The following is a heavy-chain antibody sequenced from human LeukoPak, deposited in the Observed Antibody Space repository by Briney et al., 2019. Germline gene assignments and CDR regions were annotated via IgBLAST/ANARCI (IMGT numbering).Heavy chain of an antibody. CDR3: ARGGYSGSYYTFS. V-gene: IGHV3-74*01. CDR1: GFTFSDYW. J-gene: IGHJ4*02. CDR2: TSKDGSDT. Sequence: PGGSLRLSCAASGFTFSDYWMHWVRQGPGKGPEWLSRTSKDGSDTFYADAAKGRFTASRDNAKNTAYLQVTNVRPDDTAVYYCARGGYSGSYYTFSWGQGTVVTVAS. D-gene: IGHD6-25*01.